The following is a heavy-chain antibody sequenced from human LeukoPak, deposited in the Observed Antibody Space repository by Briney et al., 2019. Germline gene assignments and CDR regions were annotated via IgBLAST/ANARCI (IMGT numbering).Heavy chain of an antibody. CDR3: ASSPFITAAGIGAFDI. CDR2: INHSGST. J-gene: IGHJ3*02. CDR1: GGSISSSSYY. V-gene: IGHV4-39*07. D-gene: IGHD6-13*01. Sequence: SETLSLTCTVSGGSISSSSYYWGWIRQPPGKGLEWIGEINHSGSTNYNPSLKSRVTISVDTSKNQFSLKLSSVTAADTAVYYCASSPFITAAGIGAFDIWGQGTMVTVSS.